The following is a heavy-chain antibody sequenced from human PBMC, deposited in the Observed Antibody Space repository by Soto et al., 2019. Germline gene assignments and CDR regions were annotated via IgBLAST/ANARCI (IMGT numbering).Heavy chain of an antibody. Sequence: LRLSCAASGFTFSSYSMNWVRQAPGKGLEWVSYISSSSSTIYYADSVKGRFTISRDNAKNSLYLQMNSLRDEDTAVYYCARDEDTAMDRNYYGMDVWGQGTTVTVSS. D-gene: IGHD5-18*01. J-gene: IGHJ6*02. CDR3: ARDEDTAMDRNYYGMDV. V-gene: IGHV3-48*02. CDR1: GFTFSSYS. CDR2: ISSSSSTI.